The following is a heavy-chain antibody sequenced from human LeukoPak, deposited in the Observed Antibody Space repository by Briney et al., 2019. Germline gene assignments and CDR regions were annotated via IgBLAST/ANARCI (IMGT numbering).Heavy chain of an antibody. CDR2: IIPIFGTA. CDR3: AREKAYDSSGYYSDFDY. Sequence: SVRVSCKASGGIFSSYAISWVRQAPGQGLEWMGGIIPIFGTANYAQKFQGRVTITADESTSTAYMELSSLRSEDTAVYYCAREKAYDSSGYYSDFDYWGQGTLVTVSS. CDR1: GGIFSSYA. J-gene: IGHJ4*02. V-gene: IGHV1-69*01. D-gene: IGHD3-22*01.